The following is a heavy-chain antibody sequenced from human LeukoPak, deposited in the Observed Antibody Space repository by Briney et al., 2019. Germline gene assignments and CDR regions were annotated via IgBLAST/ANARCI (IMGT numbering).Heavy chain of an antibody. D-gene: IGHD5-12*01. CDR1: GFTFSSYA. Sequence: GGSLRLSCAASGFTFSSYAMNWVRQAPGKGLEWVSGISGSGGSTYYADSVKGRFTISRDNYKNTMFLQMNSLRAEDTAVYYCARLRSFSYFDYWGQGTLVTVSS. V-gene: IGHV3-23*01. CDR3: ARLRSFSYFDY. J-gene: IGHJ4*02. CDR2: ISGSGGST.